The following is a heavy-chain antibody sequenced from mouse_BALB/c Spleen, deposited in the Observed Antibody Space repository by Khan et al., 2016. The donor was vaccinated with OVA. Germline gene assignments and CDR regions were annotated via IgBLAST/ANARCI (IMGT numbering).Heavy chain of an antibody. J-gene: IGHJ3*01. D-gene: IGHD2-3*01. CDR3: TRGGVDGSSFAY. CDR1: GYTFTNYW. Sequence: QVQLQQPGTELVRPGASVKLSCKASGYTFTNYWINWVKQRPGQGLEWIGNIYPSDSYTNYNQKFKDMATLTVDKSSSTAYLQLSSPASEDYAVYYCTRGGVDGSSFAYWGQGTLVTVSA. CDR2: IYPSDSYT. V-gene: IGHV1-69*02.